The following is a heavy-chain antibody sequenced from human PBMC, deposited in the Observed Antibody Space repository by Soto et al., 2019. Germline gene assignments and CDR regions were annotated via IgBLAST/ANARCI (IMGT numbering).Heavy chain of an antibody. D-gene: IGHD3-10*01. V-gene: IGHV1-69*13. J-gene: IGHJ4*02. Sequence: SVKVSCKASGGTFSSYAISWVRQAPGQGLEWMGGTIPIFGTANYAQKFQGRVTITADESTSTAYMELSSLRSEDTAVYYCARITMVRGVIEYFDYWGQGTLVTVSS. CDR3: ARITMVRGVIEYFDY. CDR2: TIPIFGTA. CDR1: GGTFSSYA.